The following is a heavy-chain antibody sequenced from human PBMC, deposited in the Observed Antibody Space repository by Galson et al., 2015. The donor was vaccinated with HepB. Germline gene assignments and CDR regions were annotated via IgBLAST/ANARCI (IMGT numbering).Heavy chain of an antibody. CDR1: GYTFTSYG. CDR3: ARAITGTASGWFDP. Sequence: SVKVSCKASGYTFTSYGISWVRQAPGQGLEWMGWISTYNGNTNYAQTLHGRVTMTTDTSTSTAYLELRSLRSDDTAVYYCARAITGTASGWFDPWGQGTLVTVSS. J-gene: IGHJ5*02. D-gene: IGHD1-7*01. V-gene: IGHV1-18*01. CDR2: ISTYNGNT.